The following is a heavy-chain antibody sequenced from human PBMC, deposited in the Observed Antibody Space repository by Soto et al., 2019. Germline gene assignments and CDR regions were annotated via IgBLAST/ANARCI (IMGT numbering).Heavy chain of an antibody. V-gene: IGHV1-69*02. D-gene: IGHD1-7*01. CDR3: AGGGHNLNYDHDY. J-gene: IGHJ4*02. CDR2: IIPILGIA. CDR1: GGTFSSYT. Sequence: QVQLVQSGAEVKKPGSSVKVSCKASGGTFSSYTISWVRQAPGQGLEWMGRIIPILGIANYAQKFQGRVTITADKSTSTAYMELSSLRSEDTAVYYCAGGGHNLNYDHDYWGQGTLVTVSS.